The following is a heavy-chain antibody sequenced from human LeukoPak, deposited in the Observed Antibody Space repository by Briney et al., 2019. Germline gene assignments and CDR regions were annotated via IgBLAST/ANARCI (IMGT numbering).Heavy chain of an antibody. CDR2: IVVGSGST. CDR1: GFTFTSSA. D-gene: IGHD1-26*01. J-gene: IGHJ4*02. V-gene: IGHV1-58*01. CDR3: AAVRWGALVGAFDY. Sequence: ASVKVSCKASGFTFTSSAVQWVRRARGQRLEWIGWIVVGSGSTNYAQKFQERVTITRDMSTSTAYMELSSLRSEDTAMYYCAAVRWGALVGAFDYWGQGTLVTVSS.